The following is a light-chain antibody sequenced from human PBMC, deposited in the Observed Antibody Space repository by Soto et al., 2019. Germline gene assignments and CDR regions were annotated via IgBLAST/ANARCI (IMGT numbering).Light chain of an antibody. Sequence: EIVLTHSPGTLSLSPGERATLSCRASPSVSKTYLAWYQQKPGQAPRLLMFGVSSRATGIPDRFSGSGSGTDFTLTISRLEPGDFAVYFCQQYGTLPWTFGQGTKVEIK. J-gene: IGKJ1*01. V-gene: IGKV3-20*01. CDR2: GVS. CDR1: PSVSKTY. CDR3: QQYGTLPWT.